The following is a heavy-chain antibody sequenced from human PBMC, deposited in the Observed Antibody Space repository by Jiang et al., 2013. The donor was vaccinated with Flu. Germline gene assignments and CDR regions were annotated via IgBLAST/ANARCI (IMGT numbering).Heavy chain of an antibody. Sequence: SGYTFTSYYMHWVRQAPGQGLEWMGWINPNSGGTNYAQKFQGWVTMTRDTSISTAYMELSRLRSDDTAVYYCAREYVWGSYRYFDYWGQGTLVTVSS. J-gene: IGHJ4*02. CDR3: AREYVWGSYRYFDY. V-gene: IGHV1-2*04. CDR2: INPNSGGT. CDR1: GYTFTSYY. D-gene: IGHD3-16*02.